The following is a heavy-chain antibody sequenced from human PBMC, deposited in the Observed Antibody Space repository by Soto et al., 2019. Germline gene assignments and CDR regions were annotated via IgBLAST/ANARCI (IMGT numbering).Heavy chain of an antibody. V-gene: IGHV4-34*01. CDR2: INHSGST. D-gene: IGHD6-6*01. Sequence: SETLSLTCAVYGGSFSGYYWSWIRQPPGKGLEWIGEINHSGSTNYNPSLKSRVTISVDTSKNQFSLKLSSVTAADTAVYYCARGRDIAARLYYFDYWGQGTLVTVSS. CDR3: ARGRDIAARLYYFDY. J-gene: IGHJ4*02. CDR1: GGSFSGYY.